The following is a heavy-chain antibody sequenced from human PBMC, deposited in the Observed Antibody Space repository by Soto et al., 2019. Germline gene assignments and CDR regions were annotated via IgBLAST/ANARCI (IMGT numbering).Heavy chain of an antibody. V-gene: IGHV1-2*04. CDR3: ARGTDRGAAAGSQDWFDP. Sequence: ASVKVSCKASGYTFTGYYMHWVRQAPGQGLEWMGWINPNSGGTNYAQKFQGWVTMTRDTSISTAYMELSRLRSDDTAVYYCARGTDRGAAAGSQDWFDPWGQGTLVTVSS. CDR1: GYTFTGYY. D-gene: IGHD6-13*01. J-gene: IGHJ5*02. CDR2: INPNSGGT.